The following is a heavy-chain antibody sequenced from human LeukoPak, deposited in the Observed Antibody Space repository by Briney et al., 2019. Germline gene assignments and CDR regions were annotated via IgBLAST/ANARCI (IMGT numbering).Heavy chain of an antibody. V-gene: IGHV1-69*13. Sequence: SVKVSCKASGGTFSSYAISWVRQAPGQGLEWMGGIIPIFGTANYAQKFQGRVTITADESTSTAYMELSSLRSEDTAVYYCATGLRFLEWLPNGDWFDPWGQGTLVTVSS. D-gene: IGHD3-3*01. CDR2: IIPIFGTA. J-gene: IGHJ5*02. CDR3: ATGLRFLEWLPNGDWFDP. CDR1: GGTFSSYA.